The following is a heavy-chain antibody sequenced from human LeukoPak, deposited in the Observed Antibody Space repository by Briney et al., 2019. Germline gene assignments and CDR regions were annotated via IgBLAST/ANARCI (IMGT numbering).Heavy chain of an antibody. Sequence: SETLSLTCTVSGGSISSTIYYGGWVRQPPGEGLEWLCSIYYSGSTYYNPSLKSRVTISVDTSKNQFSLKLSSVTAADTAVYYCARLQKRITMVRGDYWGQGTLVTVSS. D-gene: IGHD3-10*01. CDR3: ARLQKRITMVRGDY. CDR1: GGSISSTIYY. CDR2: IYYSGST. J-gene: IGHJ4*02. V-gene: IGHV4-39*01.